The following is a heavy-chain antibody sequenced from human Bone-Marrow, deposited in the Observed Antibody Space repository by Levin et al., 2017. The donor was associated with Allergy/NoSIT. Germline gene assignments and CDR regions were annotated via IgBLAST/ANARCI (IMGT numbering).Heavy chain of an antibody. J-gene: IGHJ5*02. D-gene: IGHD2-2*01. CDR1: GFTFSDYY. Sequence: GESLKISCAASGFTFSDYYMSWIRQAPGKGLEWISYISNSGSTRQYADSVKGRFSISRDNAKESLFLEMNSLRAEDTAVYYCARLGYCSSADCKGDWFDPWGQGTLVTVSS. CDR2: ISNSGSTR. CDR3: ARLGYCSSADCKGDWFDP. V-gene: IGHV3-11*01.